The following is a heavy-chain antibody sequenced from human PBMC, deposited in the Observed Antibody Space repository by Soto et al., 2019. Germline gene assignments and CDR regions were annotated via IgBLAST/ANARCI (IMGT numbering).Heavy chain of an antibody. CDR1: GFTFSSYA. V-gene: IGHV3-30-3*01. Sequence: GGSLRLSCAASGFTFSSYAMHWVRQAPGKGLEWVAVISYDGSNKYYADSVKGRFTISRDNSKNTLNLEMNSLKAEDTAWYYCARAYRPDYGDFSPLYYYYGMDVWGQGTTVTVSS. CDR3: ARAYRPDYGDFSPLYYYYGMDV. D-gene: IGHD4-17*01. CDR2: ISYDGSNK. J-gene: IGHJ6*02.